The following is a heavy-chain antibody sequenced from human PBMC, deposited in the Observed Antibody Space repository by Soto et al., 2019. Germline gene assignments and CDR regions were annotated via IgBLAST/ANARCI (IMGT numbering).Heavy chain of an antibody. CDR3: ARVDRYYDILTGESAFDI. CDR2: ISAYNGNT. Sequence: GASVKVSCKASGYTFTSYGISWVRQAPGQGLEWMGWISAYNGNTNYAQKLQGRVTMTTDTSTSTAYMELRSLRSDDTAVYYCARVDRYYDILTGESAFDIWGQGTMVTVS. J-gene: IGHJ3*02. V-gene: IGHV1-18*04. D-gene: IGHD3-9*01. CDR1: GYTFTSYG.